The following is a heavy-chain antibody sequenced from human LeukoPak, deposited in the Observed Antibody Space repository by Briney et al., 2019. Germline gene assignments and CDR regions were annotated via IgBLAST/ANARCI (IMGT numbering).Heavy chain of an antibody. V-gene: IGHV4-39*01. J-gene: IGHJ4*02. Sequence: SETLSLTCTVSGGSISSGPYYWGWIRQPPGKGLEWNGNIYYGENTYYNPSLKCRGTISIDTSKNQFYLKLSSLTAADTAVYYCARRDDSSGYHKIFDYWGPGTLVTVSS. CDR1: GGSISSGPYY. CDR2: IYYGENT. D-gene: IGHD3-22*01. CDR3: ARRDDSSGYHKIFDY.